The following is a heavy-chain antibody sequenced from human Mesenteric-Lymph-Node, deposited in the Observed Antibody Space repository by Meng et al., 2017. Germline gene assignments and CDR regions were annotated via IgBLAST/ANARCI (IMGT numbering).Heavy chain of an antibody. J-gene: IGHJ3*02. V-gene: IGHV4-61*10. CDR3: AREKGITMVRGVIMGYAFDI. Sequence: GSLRLSCAVSGGSFSSGNYYWSWIRQPAGKGLEWIGEINHSGSTNYNPSLKSRVTISVDTSKNQFSLKLSSVTAADTAVYYCAREKGITMVRGVIMGYAFDIWGQGTMVTVSS. CDR1: GGSFSSGNYY. D-gene: IGHD3-10*01. CDR2: INHSGST.